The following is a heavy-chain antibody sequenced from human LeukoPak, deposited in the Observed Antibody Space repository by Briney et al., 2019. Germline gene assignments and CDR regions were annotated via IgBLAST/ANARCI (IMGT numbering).Heavy chain of an antibody. V-gene: IGHV4-59*08. J-gene: IGHJ4*02. CDR1: GGSISSYY. D-gene: IGHD3-22*01. Sequence: SETLSLTCTDSGGSISSYYWSWIRQPPGKGLEWIGYIYYSGSTNYNPSLKSRVTISVDTSKNQFSLKLSSVTAADTAVYYCARHPSYYDRIDYWGQGTLVTVSS. CDR2: IYYSGST. CDR3: ARHPSYYDRIDY.